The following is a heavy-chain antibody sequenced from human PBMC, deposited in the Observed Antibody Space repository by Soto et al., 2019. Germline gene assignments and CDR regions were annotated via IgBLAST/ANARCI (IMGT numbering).Heavy chain of an antibody. CDR1: GFTFSSYG. CDR3: ARWGDRYCSSTSCYG. Sequence: QVQLVESGGGVVQPGRSLRLSCAASGFTFSSYGMHWVRQAPGKGLEWVAVISYDGSNKYYADSVKGRFTISRDNSKNTLYLQMNSLRAEDTAVYYCARWGDRYCSSTSCYGWGQGTLVTVSS. CDR2: ISYDGSNK. D-gene: IGHD2-2*01. J-gene: IGHJ4*02. V-gene: IGHV3-30*03.